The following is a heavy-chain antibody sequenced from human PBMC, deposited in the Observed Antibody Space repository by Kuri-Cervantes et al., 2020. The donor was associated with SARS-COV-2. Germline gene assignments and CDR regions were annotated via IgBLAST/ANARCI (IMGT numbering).Heavy chain of an antibody. D-gene: IGHD3-10*01. V-gene: IGHV1-69*13. Sequence: SVKVSCKASGYTFTSNYMHWVRQAPGQGLEWMGGIIPIFGTANYAQKFQGRVTITADESTSTAYMELSSLRSEDTAVYYCARGRGYYGFPMDVWGQGTTVTVSS. CDR3: ARGRGYYGFPMDV. J-gene: IGHJ6*02. CDR2: IIPIFGTA. CDR1: GYTFTSNY.